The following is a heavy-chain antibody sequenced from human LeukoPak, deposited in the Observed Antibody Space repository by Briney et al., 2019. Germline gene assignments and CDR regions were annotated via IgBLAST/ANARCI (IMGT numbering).Heavy chain of an antibody. V-gene: IGHV1-2*06. CDR1: GYTFTGYY. Sequence: ASVKVSCKASGYTFTGYYMHWVRQAPGQGLEWMGRINPNSGGTNYAQKFQGRVTMTRDTSISTAYMELSRLRSEDTAVYYCARWLSRWLRQGGYFDYRGQGTLVTVSS. CDR2: INPNSGGT. CDR3: ARWLSRWLRQGGYFDY. D-gene: IGHD5-12*01. J-gene: IGHJ4*02.